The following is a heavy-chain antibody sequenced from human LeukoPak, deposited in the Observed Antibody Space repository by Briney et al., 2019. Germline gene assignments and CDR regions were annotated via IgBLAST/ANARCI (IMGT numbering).Heavy chain of an antibody. CDR3: ARGGSVAAMSV. J-gene: IGHJ4*02. Sequence: SSETLSLTCTVSGGSISSGDYYWSWIRQPPGKGLEWIGYIYYSGSTYYNPSLKSRVTISVDTSKNQFSLKLSSVTAADTAVYYCARGGSVAAMSVWGQGTLVTVSS. CDR2: IYYSGST. V-gene: IGHV4-30-4*08. D-gene: IGHD2-2*01. CDR1: GGSISSGDYY.